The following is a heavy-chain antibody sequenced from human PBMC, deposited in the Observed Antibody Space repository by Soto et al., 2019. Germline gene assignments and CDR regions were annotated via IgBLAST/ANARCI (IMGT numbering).Heavy chain of an antibody. CDR1: GYTFTSYG. V-gene: IGHV1-18*01. CDR2: ISAYNGNT. D-gene: IGHD3-10*01. Sequence: ASVKVSCKASGYTFTSYGISWVRQAPGQGLEWMGWISAYNGNTNYAQKLQGRVTMTTDTSTGTAYMELRSLRSDDTAVYYCARDLQGVGELLPNYYYYMDVWGKGTTVTVSS. CDR3: ARDLQGVGELLPNYYYYMDV. J-gene: IGHJ6*03.